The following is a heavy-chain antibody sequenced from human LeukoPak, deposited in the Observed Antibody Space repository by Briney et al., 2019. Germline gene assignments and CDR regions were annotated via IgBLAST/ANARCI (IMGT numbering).Heavy chain of an antibody. D-gene: IGHD3-9*01. CDR3: ARVRMTGTLDV. V-gene: IGHV4-38-2*01. J-gene: IGHJ6*04. CDR1: GYSIRSGYY. CDR2: IYHSGST. Sequence: PSQTLSLTCAVSGYSIRSGYYWGWIRQPPGKGLECIGTIYHSGSTYYNPSLKGRVTISLDTSKNQFSLKLSSVTAADTAVYYCARVRMTGTLDVWGKGTTVTVSS.